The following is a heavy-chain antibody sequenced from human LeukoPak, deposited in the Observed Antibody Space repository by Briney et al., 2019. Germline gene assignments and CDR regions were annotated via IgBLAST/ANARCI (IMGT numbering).Heavy chain of an antibody. Sequence: PGGSLRLSCAASGFTFSNYAMAWVRPAPGKGLEWVSAISESGVNTYYADSVKGRFTVSRDNSKNTLYLQMNSLRAEDTAVYYCAKDSGSFDYWGQGTLVTVSS. CDR3: AKDSGSFDY. CDR1: GFTFSNYA. CDR2: ISESGVNT. V-gene: IGHV3-23*01. D-gene: IGHD1-26*01. J-gene: IGHJ4*02.